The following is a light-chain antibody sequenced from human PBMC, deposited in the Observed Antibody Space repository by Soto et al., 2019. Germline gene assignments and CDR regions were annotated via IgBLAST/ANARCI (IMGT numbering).Light chain of an antibody. V-gene: IGLV2-14*01. CDR3: SSYTTTNTVV. J-gene: IGLJ2*01. Sequence: QSALTQPASVSGSPGQSIPVSCTGTSSDIGGHNYVSWSQQHPGKVPKLIIYEVTNRPSGVSNRFSGSKSGNTASLTVSGLQAEDEADYYCSSYTTTNTVVFGGGTQLTVL. CDR1: SSDIGGHNY. CDR2: EVT.